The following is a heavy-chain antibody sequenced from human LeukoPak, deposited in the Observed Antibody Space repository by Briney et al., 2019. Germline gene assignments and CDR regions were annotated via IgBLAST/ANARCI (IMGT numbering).Heavy chain of an antibody. CDR3: VTELGIGGFDI. V-gene: IGHV3-64D*06. Sequence: PGGSLRLSCSASGLTFSLYSMHWLRQAPGMGLEYVSGVSTNGCSTYYADSVKGRFAISRDNSKNTLYLQMSTLRAEDTSVYYCVTELGIGGFDIWGQGTMVTVSS. CDR2: VSTNGCST. D-gene: IGHD7-27*01. J-gene: IGHJ3*02. CDR1: GLTFSLYS.